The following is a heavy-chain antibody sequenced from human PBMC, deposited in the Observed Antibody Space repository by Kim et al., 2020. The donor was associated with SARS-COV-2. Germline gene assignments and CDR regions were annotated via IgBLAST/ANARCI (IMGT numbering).Heavy chain of an antibody. CDR2: IKQDGSEK. CDR3: ARLYYLGSSGYRHFDY. D-gene: IGHD3-22*01. Sequence: GGSLRLSCAASGFIFSSYWMSWVRQAPGKGLEWVANIKQDGSEKYYVDSVKARFTISRDNAKNSLYLQMNSLRAEDAAVYYCARLYYLGSSGYRHFDYWGQGPLVTVSS. J-gene: IGHJ4*02. V-gene: IGHV3-7*03. CDR1: GFIFSSYW.